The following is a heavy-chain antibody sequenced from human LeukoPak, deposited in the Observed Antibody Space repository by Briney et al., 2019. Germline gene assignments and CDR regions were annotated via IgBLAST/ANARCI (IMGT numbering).Heavy chain of an antibody. CDR1: GESFSGYY. Sequence: PSETLSLTCAVYGESFSGYYWSWIRQPPGKGLEWIGEINHSGRTNYNPSLKSRLTISVDTSKNQFSLTLNSVTAADTAVYYCARGPPYYYDGGGYYYFDYWGQGTLVTISS. CDR3: ARGPPYYYDGGGYYYFDY. D-gene: IGHD3-22*01. CDR2: INHSGRT. V-gene: IGHV4-34*01. J-gene: IGHJ4*02.